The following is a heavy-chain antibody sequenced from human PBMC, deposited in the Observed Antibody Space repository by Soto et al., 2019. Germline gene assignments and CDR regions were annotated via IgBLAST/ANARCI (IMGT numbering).Heavy chain of an antibody. V-gene: IGHV4-31*02. J-gene: IGHJ4*02. CDR3: ASGALTYYDLWCGYYS. CDR1: GGSISSGGYY. CDR2: IYYSGST. D-gene: IGHD3-3*01. Sequence: PSETLSLTCTVSGGSISSGGYYWSWIRQHPGKGLEWIGYIYYSGSTYYNPSLKSRVTISVDTSKNQFSLKLSSVTAADTAVYYCASGALTYYDLWCGYYSWDQGTLVTVSS.